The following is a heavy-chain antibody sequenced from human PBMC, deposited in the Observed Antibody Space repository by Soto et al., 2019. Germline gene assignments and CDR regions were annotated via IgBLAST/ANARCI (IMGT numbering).Heavy chain of an antibody. Sequence: ASVKVSCKASGYTFTGYYMHWVRQAPGQGLEWMGWINPNSGGTNYAQKFQGWVTMTRDTSISTAYMELSRLRSDDTAAYYCARAGGPDTVTTYHYGMDVWGQGTTVTVSS. CDR1: GYTFTGYY. V-gene: IGHV1-2*04. CDR2: INPNSGGT. J-gene: IGHJ6*02. CDR3: ARAGGPDTVTTYHYGMDV. D-gene: IGHD4-4*01.